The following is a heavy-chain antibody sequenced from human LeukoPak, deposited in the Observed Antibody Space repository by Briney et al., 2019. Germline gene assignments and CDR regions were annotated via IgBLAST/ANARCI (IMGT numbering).Heavy chain of an antibody. J-gene: IGHJ4*02. CDR1: GFTFSSYA. D-gene: IGHD6-19*01. CDR3: AKADSSGWGYFDY. CDR2: ISGSGGST. Sequence: GGSLRLSCAASGFTFSSYAMSWVRQAPGKGREWVSAISGSGGSTYYADSVKGRFTISRDNSKNTLYLQMNSLRAEDTAVYFCAKADSSGWGYFDYWGQGTLVTVSS. V-gene: IGHV3-23*01.